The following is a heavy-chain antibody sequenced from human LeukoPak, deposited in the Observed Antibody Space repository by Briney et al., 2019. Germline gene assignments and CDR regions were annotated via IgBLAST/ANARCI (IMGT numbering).Heavy chain of an antibody. CDR1: GFTFSSYA. CDR3: ARESVPYYYYGMDV. CDR2: ISGSGGST. J-gene: IGHJ6*02. V-gene: IGHV3-23*01. Sequence: GGSLRLSCAASGFTFSSYAMSWVRQAPGKGLEWVSAISGSGGSTYYADSVKGRFTISRDNSKNTLYLQMNSPRPEDTAVYYCARESVPYYYYGMDVWGQGTTVTVSS.